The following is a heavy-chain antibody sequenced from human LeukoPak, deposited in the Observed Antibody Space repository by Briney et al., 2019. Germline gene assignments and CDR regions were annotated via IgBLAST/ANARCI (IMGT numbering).Heavy chain of an antibody. CDR2: ISSSSSYI. J-gene: IGHJ4*02. D-gene: IGHD3-3*01. Sequence: GGSLRLSCAASGFTFSSYSMNWVRQAPGKGLEWVSSISSSSSYIYYADSVKGRFTISRDNAKNSLYLQMNSLRAEDTAVYYCARIGDSNYDFWSRYSKSDYWGQGTLVTVSS. CDR3: ARIGDSNYDFWSRYSKSDY. V-gene: IGHV3-21*01. CDR1: GFTFSSYS.